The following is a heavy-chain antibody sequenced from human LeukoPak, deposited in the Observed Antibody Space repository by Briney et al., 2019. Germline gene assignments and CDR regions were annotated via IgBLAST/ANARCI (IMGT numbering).Heavy chain of an antibody. V-gene: IGHV4-59*01. J-gene: IGHJ4*02. Sequence: PSETLSLTCTVSGGSISSYYWSWIRQPPGKGLEWIGYIYYSGSTNYNPSLKSRVTISVDTSKNQFSLKLSSVTAADTAVYYCASLQFWSGYRIHYWGQGTLVTVSS. CDR2: IYYSGST. CDR1: GGSISSYY. D-gene: IGHD3-3*02. CDR3: ASLQFWSGYRIHY.